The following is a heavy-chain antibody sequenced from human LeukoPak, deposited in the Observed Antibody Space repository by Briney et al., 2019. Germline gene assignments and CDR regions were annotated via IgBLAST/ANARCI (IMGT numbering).Heavy chain of an antibody. Sequence: QPGGSLRLSCAASGFTFSSYAMSWVRQAPGKGLEWVSAISGSGGSTYYADSVKGRFTISRDNSKSTLYLQMNSLRAEDTAVYYCACGFDFWSGYNRIDYWGQGTLVSVSS. D-gene: IGHD3-3*01. CDR2: ISGSGGST. CDR1: GFTFSSYA. J-gene: IGHJ4*02. V-gene: IGHV3-23*01. CDR3: ACGFDFWSGYNRIDY.